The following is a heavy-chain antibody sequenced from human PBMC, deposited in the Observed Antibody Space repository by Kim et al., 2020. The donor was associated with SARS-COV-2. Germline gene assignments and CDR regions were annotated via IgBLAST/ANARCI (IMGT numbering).Heavy chain of an antibody. CDR2: IYYSGST. J-gene: IGHJ4*02. CDR1: GGSVSSGSYY. CDR3: ARAGGYHYYFDY. Sequence: SETLSLTCTVSGGSVSSGSYYWSWIRQPPGKGLEWIGYIYYSGSTNYNPSLKSRVTISVDTSKNQFSLKLSSVTAADTAVYYCARAGGYHYYFDYWGQGTLVTVSS. D-gene: IGHD3-22*01. V-gene: IGHV4-61*01.